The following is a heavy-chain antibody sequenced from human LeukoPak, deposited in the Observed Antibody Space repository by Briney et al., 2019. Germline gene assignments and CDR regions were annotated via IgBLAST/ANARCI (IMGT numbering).Heavy chain of an antibody. CDR3: VRDKVGFDY. Sequence: GGSLRLSCAASGFTFSSSWMSWARQAPGKGLEWVANIKQDGSEKYYVDSVKGRFTISRDNAKNSLYLQMNSLRAEDTAVYYCVRDKVGFDYWGQGTLVTVSS. CDR2: IKQDGSEK. V-gene: IGHV3-7*03. J-gene: IGHJ4*02. CDR1: GFTFSSSW.